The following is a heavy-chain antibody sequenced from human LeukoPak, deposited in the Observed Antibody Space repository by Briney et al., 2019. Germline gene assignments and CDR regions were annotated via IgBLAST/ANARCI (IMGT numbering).Heavy chain of an antibody. J-gene: IGHJ6*03. CDR3: AKDGDTMSGTYYYDMDV. CDR2: IRYDGSNT. V-gene: IGHV3-30*02. D-gene: IGHD1-26*01. CDR1: GFTFSSYA. Sequence: GGSLRLSRAASGFTFSSYAMHWVRQAPGKGLEWVAFIRYDGSNTYYADSVKGRFTISRDNSKNTLYLHMNRLRAEDTAVYYCAKDGDTMSGTYYYDMDVWGKGTTVTIS.